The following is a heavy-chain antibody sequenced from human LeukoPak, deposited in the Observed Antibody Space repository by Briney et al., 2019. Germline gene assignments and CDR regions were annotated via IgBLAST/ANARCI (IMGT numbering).Heavy chain of an antibody. Sequence: QTGGSLRLSCAASGFTFSSYAMSWVRQAPGKGLEWVSVIYSGGSTYYADSVKGRFTISRDNSKNTLYLQMNSLRAEDTAVYYCARWLPKNYYFDYWGQGTLVTVSS. CDR3: ARWLPKNYYFDY. J-gene: IGHJ4*02. V-gene: IGHV3-66*01. CDR2: IYSGGST. D-gene: IGHD6-19*01. CDR1: GFTFSSYA.